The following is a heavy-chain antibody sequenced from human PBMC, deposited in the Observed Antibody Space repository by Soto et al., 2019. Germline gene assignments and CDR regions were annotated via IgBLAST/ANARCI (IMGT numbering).Heavy chain of an antibody. Sequence: QLQLQESGPGLVKPSETLSLTCTVSGGSISSSRYYWGWIRQPPGKGLEWIASISNSGSTYYNPSLKSRVTIFVDTSKNQFSLRLNSVTAADTAVFCCARQGDCSGSSCYGYWGQGTLVTVSS. V-gene: IGHV4-39*01. CDR1: GGSISSSRYY. D-gene: IGHD2-15*01. CDR3: ARQGDCSGSSCYGY. J-gene: IGHJ4*02. CDR2: ISNSGST.